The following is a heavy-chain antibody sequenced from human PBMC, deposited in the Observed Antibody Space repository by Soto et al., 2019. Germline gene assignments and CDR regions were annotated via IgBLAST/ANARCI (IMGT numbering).Heavy chain of an antibody. CDR2: IYYSGST. Sequence: TLSLTCTVSGGSISSGGYYWSWIRQHPGKGLEWIGYIYYSGSTYYNPSLKSRVTISVDTSKNQFSLKLSSVTAADTAVYYCARASIVVVPAAINNWFDPWGQGTLVTVSS. J-gene: IGHJ5*02. V-gene: IGHV4-31*03. D-gene: IGHD2-2*01. CDR3: ARASIVVVPAAINNWFDP. CDR1: GGSISSGGYY.